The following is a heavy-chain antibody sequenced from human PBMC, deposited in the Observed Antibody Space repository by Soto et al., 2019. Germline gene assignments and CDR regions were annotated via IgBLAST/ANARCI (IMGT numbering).Heavy chain of an antibody. J-gene: IGHJ6*02. Sequence: SETLSLTCAVYGGSFSGYYWGWIRQPPGKGLEWIGEINHSGSTNYNPSLKSRVTISVDTSRNQFSLKLSSVTAADTAVYYCARAGYSYGPRYYYYGMDVWGQGTTVTVSS. CDR3: ARAGYSYGPRYYYYGMDV. V-gene: IGHV4-34*01. CDR1: GGSFSGYY. CDR2: INHSGST. D-gene: IGHD5-18*01.